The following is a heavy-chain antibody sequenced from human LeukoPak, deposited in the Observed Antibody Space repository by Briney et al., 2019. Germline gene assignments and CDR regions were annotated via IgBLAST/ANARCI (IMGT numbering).Heavy chain of an antibody. D-gene: IGHD3-22*01. CDR1: GGSISSSSYY. V-gene: IGHV4-39*01. CDR3: ARGVADDSSGYYSLYYFDY. J-gene: IGHJ4*02. CDR2: IYYSGST. Sequence: SETLSLTCTVSGGSISSSSYYWGWIRQPPGKGLEWIGSIYYSGSTYYNPSLKSRVTISVDTSKNQFSLKLSSVTAADTAVYYCARGVADDSSGYYSLYYFDYWGQGTLVTVSS.